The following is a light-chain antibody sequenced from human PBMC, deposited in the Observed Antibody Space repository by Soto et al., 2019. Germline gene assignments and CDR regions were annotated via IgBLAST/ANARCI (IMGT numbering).Light chain of an antibody. CDR1: SSNIWAGYD. J-gene: IGLJ1*01. CDR2: ADT. CDR3: QSYDSSLSGLYV. Sequence: QSVLTQPPSVSVAPGQRITISCTGSSSNIWAGYDVHWYRQLPGTAPKLLIFADTKRPSGVPDRFSGSKSGTSASLAITGLQAEDEADYFCQSYDSSLSGLYVFGTGTKVTVL. V-gene: IGLV1-40*01.